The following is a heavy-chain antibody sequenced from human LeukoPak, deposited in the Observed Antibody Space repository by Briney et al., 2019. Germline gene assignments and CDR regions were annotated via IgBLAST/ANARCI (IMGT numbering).Heavy chain of an antibody. CDR3: ASDPGEQQLVRGMDV. CDR2: INPSGGST. CDR1: GYTFTSYY. V-gene: IGHV1-46*01. D-gene: IGHD6-13*01. Sequence: ASVKVSCKASGYTFTSYYMHWVRQAPGQGLEWMGIINPSGGSTSYAQKFQGRVTMTRDTSTSTVYMELSSLRSEDTAVYYCASDPGEQQLVRGMDVWGQGTTVTVSS. J-gene: IGHJ6*02.